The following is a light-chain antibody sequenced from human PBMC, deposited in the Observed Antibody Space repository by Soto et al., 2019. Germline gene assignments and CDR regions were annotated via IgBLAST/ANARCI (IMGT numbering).Light chain of an antibody. CDR3: QQYSSYWT. CDR2: DAS. Sequence: DIQMTQSPSTLSASVGDRVTITCRASQSLSGLLAWYQQKPGKAPKLLIYDASSLESGVPSRFSGSGSGTEFTLTLSSLQPDDFAAYFCQQYSSYWTFGQGTKVEIK. J-gene: IGKJ1*01. CDR1: QSLSGL. V-gene: IGKV1-5*01.